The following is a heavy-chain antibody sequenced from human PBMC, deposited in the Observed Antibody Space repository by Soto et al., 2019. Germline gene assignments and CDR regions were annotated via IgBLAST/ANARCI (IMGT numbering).Heavy chain of an antibody. J-gene: IGHJ6*02. CDR2: ISTYNGDT. D-gene: IGHD5-12*01. Sequence: QVQLVQSGAEVKKPGASVKVSCKASGYTFTRSGISWVRQAPVQGLEWMGWISTYNGDTNYAQTFQGRVTMTTDTSTSTVYMELRSLRSDDPAVYYCAREGVAPYYYYGMDVWGQGTTVTVSS. V-gene: IGHV1-18*01. CDR3: AREGVAPYYYYGMDV. CDR1: GYTFTRSG.